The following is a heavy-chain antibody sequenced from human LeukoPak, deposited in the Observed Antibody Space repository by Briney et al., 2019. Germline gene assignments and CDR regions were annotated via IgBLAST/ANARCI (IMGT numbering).Heavy chain of an antibody. V-gene: IGHV3-49*04. CDR2: IRSKAYGGTT. CDR3: ARSTPYSSGWGYYYYYMDV. CDR1: GFTFGDYA. Sequence: GGSLRLSCTASGFTFGDYAMSWVRQAPGKGLEWVGFIRSKAYGGTTEYAASVKGRSTISRDDSKSIAYLQMNSLKTEDTAEYYCARSTPYSSGWGYYYYYMDVWGKGTTVTVSS. J-gene: IGHJ6*03. D-gene: IGHD6-19*01.